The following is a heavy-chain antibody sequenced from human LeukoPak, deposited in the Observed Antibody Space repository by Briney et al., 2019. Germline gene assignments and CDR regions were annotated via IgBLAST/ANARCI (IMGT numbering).Heavy chain of an antibody. CDR3: ARSPRNDFWSGYSDLAWFDP. V-gene: IGHV4-31*03. Sequence: SETLSLTCTVSGGSISSGDYYWSWIRQHPGKGLEWIGYIYYSGSTYYNPSLKSRVTISVDTSKNQFSLKLSSVTAVDTAVYYCARSPRNDFWSGYSDLAWFDPWGQGTLVTVSS. J-gene: IGHJ5*02. D-gene: IGHD3-3*01. CDR1: GGSISSGDYY. CDR2: IYYSGST.